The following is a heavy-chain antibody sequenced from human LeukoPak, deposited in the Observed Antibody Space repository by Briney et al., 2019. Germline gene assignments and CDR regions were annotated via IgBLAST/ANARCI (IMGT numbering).Heavy chain of an antibody. CDR2: INHSGST. V-gene: IGHV4-34*01. Sequence: SETLSLTCAVYGGSSSGYYWSWIRQPPGKGLEWIGEINHSGSTNYNPSLKSRVTISVDTSKNQFSLKLSSVTAADTAVYYCARDKGQYGSGTRGFTWFDPWGQGTLVTVSS. CDR3: ARDKGQYGSGTRGFTWFDP. J-gene: IGHJ5*02. CDR1: GGSSSGYY. D-gene: IGHD3-10*01.